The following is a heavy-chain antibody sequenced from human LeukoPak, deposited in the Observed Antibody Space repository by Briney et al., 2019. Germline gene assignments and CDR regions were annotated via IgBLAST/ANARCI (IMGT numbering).Heavy chain of an antibody. J-gene: IGHJ2*01. Sequence: ASETLSLTCTVSGGSISNGSYYWSWIRQPAGKGLEWIGRIYTSGSTNYNPSLKSRVTISIDTSKNQFSLKLTSVTAADTAVYYCARWNYFDNSGYYSDWYFDLWGRGTLVTVSS. CDR3: ARWNYFDNSGYYSDWYFDL. CDR1: GGSISNGSYY. D-gene: IGHD3-22*01. CDR2: IYTSGST. V-gene: IGHV4-61*02.